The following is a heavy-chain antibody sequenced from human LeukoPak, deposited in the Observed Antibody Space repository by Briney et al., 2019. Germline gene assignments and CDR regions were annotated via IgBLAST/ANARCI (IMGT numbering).Heavy chain of an antibody. D-gene: IGHD2-21*01. V-gene: IGHV3-23*01. CDR1: GFTFSNYA. CDR3: AKDLDSTGIYSDWFDP. J-gene: IGHJ5*02. CDR2: ISTSSTGT. Sequence: GGSLRLSCAASGFTFSNYAMNWVRQAPGKGLEWVSTISTSSTGTHYADSVKGRFTISRDDSLNTLDLHMNSLRVEYTAVYYCAKDLDSTGIYSDWFDPWGQGTLVTVSS.